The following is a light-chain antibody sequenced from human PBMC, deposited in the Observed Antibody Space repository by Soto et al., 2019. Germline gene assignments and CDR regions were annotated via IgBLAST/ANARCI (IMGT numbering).Light chain of an antibody. CDR2: SAS. J-gene: IGKJ5*01. Sequence: DIQMTQSPSSLSASVGDRVTITCRASQDISVYLAWYQQKPGKVPKLLIYSASTLQSGVPSRFSGSGSGTDFTLTISSLQPEDVATYYGQKFNTAPLTFGKGTRLEIK. CDR3: QKFNTAPLT. CDR1: QDISVY. V-gene: IGKV1-27*01.